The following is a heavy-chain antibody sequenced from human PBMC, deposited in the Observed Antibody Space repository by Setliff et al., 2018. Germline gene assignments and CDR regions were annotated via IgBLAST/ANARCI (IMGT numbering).Heavy chain of an antibody. CDR3: AKEYVVNSFVSNSHQHYGLDV. CDR2: IYTSGAT. J-gene: IGHJ6*02. Sequence: SETLSLTCNVSGGSVSSTSYYWSWIRQSAGKGLEWIGRIYTSGATTYSPSLKSRVSISADTSKNLFSLRLKSVTAADTAVYYCAKEYVVNSFVSNSHQHYGLDVWGQGTTVTVSS. V-gene: IGHV4-61*02. CDR1: GGSVSSTSYY. D-gene: IGHD2-21*01.